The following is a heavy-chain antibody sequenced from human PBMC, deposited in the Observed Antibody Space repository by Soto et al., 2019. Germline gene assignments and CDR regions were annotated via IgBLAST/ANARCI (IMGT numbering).Heavy chain of an antibody. CDR3: ARGFGTANFDY. CDR2: INHSGST. J-gene: IGHJ4*02. Sequence: SETLSLTCAVYGGSFSGYYWSWIRQPPGEGLEWIGEINHSGSTNYNPSLKSRVTISVDTSKNQFSLKLSSVTAADTAVYYCARGFGTANFDYWGQGTLVTVSS. V-gene: IGHV4-34*01. CDR1: GGSFSGYY. D-gene: IGHD1-1*01.